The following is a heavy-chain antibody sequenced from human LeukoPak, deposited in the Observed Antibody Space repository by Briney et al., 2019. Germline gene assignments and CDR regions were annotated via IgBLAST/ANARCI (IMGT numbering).Heavy chain of an antibody. D-gene: IGHD4-17*01. CDR1: GYTFTSYG. V-gene: IGHV1-69*13. J-gene: IGHJ2*01. Sequence: ASVKVSCKASGYTFTSYGISWVRQAPGQGLEWMGGIIPIFGTANYAQKFQGRVTITADESTSTAYMELSSLRSEDTAVYYCAREGTGGDYVRWFFDLWGRGTLVTVSS. CDR3: AREGTGGDYVRWFFDL. CDR2: IIPIFGTA.